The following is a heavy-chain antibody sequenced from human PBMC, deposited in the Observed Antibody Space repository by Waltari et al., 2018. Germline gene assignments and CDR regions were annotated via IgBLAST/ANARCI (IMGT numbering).Heavy chain of an antibody. J-gene: IGHJ4*02. D-gene: IGHD1-26*01. CDR1: GYTLTSCD. CDR3: ARVRTKPGRRYDY. V-gene: IGHV1-8*01. Sequence: VQLVQSGAEVRKPGASVRFSCQASGYTLTSCDINGARQAPGQGLAWGAWCNPKNGNTGIAQKFQGRLTMTSDTSTNTAYMDLSSLTYADTAMYYCARVRTKPGRRYDYWGQGTLVTVTS. CDR2: CNPKNGNT.